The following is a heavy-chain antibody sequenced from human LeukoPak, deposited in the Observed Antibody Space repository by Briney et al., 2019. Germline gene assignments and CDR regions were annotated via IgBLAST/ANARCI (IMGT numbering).Heavy chain of an antibody. CDR1: GGSISSGGYS. J-gene: IGHJ3*02. D-gene: IGHD3-22*01. V-gene: IGHV4-30-2*01. CDR2: IYHSGST. CDR3: ARGITMIQNAFDI. Sequence: SETLSLTCAVSGGSISSGGYSWSWIRQPPGTGLEWIGYIYHSGSTYYNPSLKSRVTISVDRSKNQFSLKLSSVTAADTAVYYCARGITMIQNAFDIWGQGTMVTVSS.